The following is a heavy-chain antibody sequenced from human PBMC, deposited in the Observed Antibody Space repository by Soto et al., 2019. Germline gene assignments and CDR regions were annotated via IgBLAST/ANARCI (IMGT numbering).Heavy chain of an antibody. J-gene: IGHJ4*02. CDR3: ARGRYGDY. Sequence: QVHLVQSGAEVKKPGASVKVSYKGSGYGFTINSITWVRQAPGQGLEWMAWISAHNGNTNYAQKLQGRVTVTRDTSTSTAYMELRCLRSDDTAVYYCARGRYGDYWGQGALVTVSS. CDR2: ISAHNGNT. D-gene: IGHD1-1*01. CDR1: GYGFTINS. V-gene: IGHV1-18*01.